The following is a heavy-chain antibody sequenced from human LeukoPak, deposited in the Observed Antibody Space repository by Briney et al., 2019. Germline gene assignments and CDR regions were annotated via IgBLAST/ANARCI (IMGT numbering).Heavy chain of an antibody. CDR1: GYSFNTYW. CDR3: ARRGSPPVDFDY. J-gene: IGHJ4*02. V-gene: IGHV5-51*01. Sequence: KHGESLKISCKGSGYSFNTYWIAWVRQTPGKGLEWMGIIYPGDSDTKYNPSFEGQVTISADKSVSTAYLQWSSLEASDTAMYYCARRGSPPVDFDYWGQGTLVTVSS. CDR2: IYPGDSDT.